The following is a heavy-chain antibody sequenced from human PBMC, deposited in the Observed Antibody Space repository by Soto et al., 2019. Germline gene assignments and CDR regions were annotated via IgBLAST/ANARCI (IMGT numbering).Heavy chain of an antibody. CDR3: ASYYYDSSGYYFDS. CDR2: IIPIFGTA. V-gene: IGHV1-69*13. J-gene: IGHJ4*02. D-gene: IGHD3-22*01. CDR1: GGTFSSYA. Sequence: ASVKVSCKASGGTFSSYAISWVRQAPGQGLEWMGGIIPIFGTANYAQKFQGRVTITADESTSTAYMELSSLRSEDTAVYYCASYYYDSSGYYFDSRGQGTLVTVSS.